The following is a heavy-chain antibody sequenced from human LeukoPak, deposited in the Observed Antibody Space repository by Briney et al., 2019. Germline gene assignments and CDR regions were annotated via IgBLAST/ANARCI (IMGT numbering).Heavy chain of an antibody. V-gene: IGHV4-39*07. Sequence: SETLSLTCTVSGGSISSSSYYWGWIRQPPGKGLEWIGSIYYSGSTYYNPSLKSRVTISVDTSKNQFSLKLSSVTAADTAVYYCARTADPDDYWGQGTLVTVSS. CDR1: GGSISSSSYY. CDR3: ARTADPDDY. CDR2: IYYSGST. J-gene: IGHJ4*02.